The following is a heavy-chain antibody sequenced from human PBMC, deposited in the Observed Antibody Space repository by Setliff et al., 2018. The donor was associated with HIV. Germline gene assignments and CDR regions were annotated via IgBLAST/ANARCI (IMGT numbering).Heavy chain of an antibody. J-gene: IGHJ3*02. CDR1: GYTFTDYY. D-gene: IGHD6-19*01. V-gene: IGHV1-69-2*01. CDR3: ATGPPLSSGWSQGAFDI. Sequence: VKVSCKASGYTFTDYYMHWVQQAPGKGLEWMGRVDPEDGETIYAEKFQGRVTITADTSTDTAYMELSSLRSEDTAVYCCATGPPLSSGWSQGAFDIWGQGTMVTVSS. CDR2: VDPEDGET.